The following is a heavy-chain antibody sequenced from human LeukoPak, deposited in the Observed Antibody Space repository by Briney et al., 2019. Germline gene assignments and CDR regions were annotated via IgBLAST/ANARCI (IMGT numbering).Heavy chain of an antibody. CDR3: AKDQGYSYGYWWFDP. D-gene: IGHD5-18*01. V-gene: IGHV3-23*01. CDR1: GGSISSGGYS. CDR2: ISGSGGST. Sequence: PSETLSLTCAVSGGSISSGGYSWSWVRQAPGKGLEWVSAISGSGGSTYYADSVKGRFTISRDNSKNTLYLQMNSLRAEDTAVYYCAKDQGYSYGYWWFDPWGQGTLVTVSS. J-gene: IGHJ5*02.